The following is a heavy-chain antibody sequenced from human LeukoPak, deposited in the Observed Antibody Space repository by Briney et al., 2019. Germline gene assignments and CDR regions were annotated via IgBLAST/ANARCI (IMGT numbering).Heavy chain of an antibody. CDR1: GFTFSSYA. CDR2: IKQDGSEK. Sequence: GGSLRLSCEASGFTFSSYAMRWVRQAPGKGLEWVANIKQDGSEKSYVESVRGRFTISRDNAKNSLYLQLNSLRAEDTALYYCARDNPPDYWGQGTLVTVSS. J-gene: IGHJ4*02. V-gene: IGHV3-7*03. CDR3: ARDNPPDY.